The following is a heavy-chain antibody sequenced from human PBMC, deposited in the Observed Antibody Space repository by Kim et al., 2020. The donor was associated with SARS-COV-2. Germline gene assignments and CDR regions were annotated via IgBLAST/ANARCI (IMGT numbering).Heavy chain of an antibody. V-gene: IGHV5-51*01. D-gene: IGHD6-19*01. CDR3: ARHGYSSGWYSDY. J-gene: IGHJ4*02. Sequence: YSPPIQGQVTTSADKSISTAYLQWSSLKASDTAMYYCARHGYSSGWYSDYWGQGTLVTVSS.